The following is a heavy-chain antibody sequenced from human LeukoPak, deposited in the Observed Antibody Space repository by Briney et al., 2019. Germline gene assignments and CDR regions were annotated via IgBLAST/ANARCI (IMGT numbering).Heavy chain of an antibody. CDR1: GFTFSNYA. Sequence: TGGSLRLSCAASGFTFSNYAMTWVRQGPGKGLEWVSSISGSSSYIFYADSVKGRFTISRDNAKNSMYLQMNSLRAEDTAVYYCAREPYSSGSYGMDVWGHGTTVTVSS. CDR3: AREPYSSGSYGMDV. V-gene: IGHV3-21*06. CDR2: ISGSSSYI. J-gene: IGHJ6*02. D-gene: IGHD6-19*01.